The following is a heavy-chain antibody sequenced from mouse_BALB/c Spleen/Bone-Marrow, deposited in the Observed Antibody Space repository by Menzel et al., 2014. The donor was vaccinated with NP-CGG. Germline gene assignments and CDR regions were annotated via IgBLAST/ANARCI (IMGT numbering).Heavy chain of an antibody. CDR3: ARDDYYAMDY. CDR2: IRNKANGYTT. J-gene: IGHJ4*01. V-gene: IGHV7-3*02. Sequence: EVKLMESGGGLVQPGGSLRLSCATSGFTFTDYYMSWVRQPPGKALEWLGFIRNKANGYTTEYSASVKGRFTISRDNSQSILYLQMNTLRAEDSATYYCARDDYYAMDYWGQGTLVTVSS. CDR1: GFTFTDYY.